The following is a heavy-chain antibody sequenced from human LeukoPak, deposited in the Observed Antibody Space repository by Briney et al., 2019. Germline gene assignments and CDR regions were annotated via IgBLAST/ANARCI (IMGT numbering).Heavy chain of an antibody. D-gene: IGHD3-9*01. V-gene: IGHV3-11*01. Sequence: GGSLRLSCAASGFTFSDYYMNWVRQAPGKGLEWVSYISGSGTTIDYADSVKGRFTISRDNTKNSLYLQMNSLRAEDTAVYYCARDMELRYFDWLPSEGCFDYWGQGTVVTVSS. CDR3: ARDMELRYFDWLPSEGCFDY. CDR1: GFTFSDYY. CDR2: ISGSGTTI. J-gene: IGHJ4*02.